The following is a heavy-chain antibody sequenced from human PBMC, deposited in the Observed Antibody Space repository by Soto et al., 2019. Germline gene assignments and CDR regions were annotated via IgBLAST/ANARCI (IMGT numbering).Heavy chain of an antibody. CDR1: GGSITSKTYY. CDR3: ATYYASQLGGMDV. V-gene: IGHV4-39*01. J-gene: IGHJ6*02. Sequence: QLQLQESGPGLVKPSETLSLTCTVSGGSITSKTYYWAWTRQPPGKGLEWIANIYYSGNTYYNPSLKSRVTISVDTSKNQFSLKLSSVTAADTAVYFCATYYASQLGGMDVWGQWTTVSVSS. D-gene: IGHD1-1*01. CDR2: IYYSGNT.